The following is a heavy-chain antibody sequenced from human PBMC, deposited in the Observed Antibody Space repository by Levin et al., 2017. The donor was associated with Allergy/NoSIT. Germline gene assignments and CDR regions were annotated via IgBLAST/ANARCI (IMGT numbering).Heavy chain of an antibody. CDR2: ISGSGGST. CDR1: GFTFSSYA. CDR3: AKGPYSPVAFDI. D-gene: IGHD5-18*01. Sequence: GESLKISCAASGFTFSSYAMSWVRQAPGKGLEWVSAISGSGGSTYYADSVKGRFTISRDNSKNTLYLQMNSLRAEDTAVYYCAKGPYSPVAFDIWGQGTMVTVSS. V-gene: IGHV3-23*01. J-gene: IGHJ3*02.